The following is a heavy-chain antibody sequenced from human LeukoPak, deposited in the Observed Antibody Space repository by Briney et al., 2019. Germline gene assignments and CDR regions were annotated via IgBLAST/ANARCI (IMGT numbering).Heavy chain of an antibody. Sequence: GGSLRLSCAASGFTVSSNYMSWVRQAPGKGLEWVSVIYSGGSTYYADSVKGRFTISRDNSKNTLYLQMNSVRAEDTAVYYCARETYSSSWSAKFYYYYYMDVWGKGTTVTVSS. D-gene: IGHD6-13*01. J-gene: IGHJ6*03. CDR2: IYSGGST. V-gene: IGHV3-53*01. CDR3: ARETYSSSWSAKFYYYYYMDV. CDR1: GFTVSSNY.